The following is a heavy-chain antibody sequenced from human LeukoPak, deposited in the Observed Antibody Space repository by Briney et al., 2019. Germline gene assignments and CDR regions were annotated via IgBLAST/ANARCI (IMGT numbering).Heavy chain of an antibody. CDR1: GYTFTSYG. V-gene: IGHV1-18*01. J-gene: IGHJ3*02. Sequence: ASVKVSCKASGYTFTSYGISWVRQAPGRGLEWMGWISAYNGNTNYAQKFQGRVTITADESTSTAYMELSSLRSEDTAVYYCARAVDTAMVTDAFDIWGQGTMVTVSS. CDR2: ISAYNGNT. D-gene: IGHD5-18*01. CDR3: ARAVDTAMVTDAFDI.